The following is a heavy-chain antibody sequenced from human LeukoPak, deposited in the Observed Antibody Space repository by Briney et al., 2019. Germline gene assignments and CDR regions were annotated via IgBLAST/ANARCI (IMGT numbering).Heavy chain of an antibody. CDR1: GGSISSSSYY. V-gene: IGHV4-39*01. J-gene: IGHJ4*02. D-gene: IGHD2-2*01. Sequence: SETLSLTCTVSGGSISSSSYYWGWIRQPPGKGLEWIGSIYYSGSTYYNPSLKSRVTISVDTSKNQFSLKLSSVTAADTAVYYCATTGPAAKEGADWGQGTLVTVSS. CDR3: ATTGPAAKEGAD. CDR2: IYYSGST.